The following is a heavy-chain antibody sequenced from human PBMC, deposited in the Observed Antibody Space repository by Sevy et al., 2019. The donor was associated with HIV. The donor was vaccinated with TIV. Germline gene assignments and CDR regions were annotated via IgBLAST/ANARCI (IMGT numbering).Heavy chain of an antibody. D-gene: IGHD3-22*01. CDR1: GFTFSSYG. Sequence: GGSLRLSCAASGFTFSSYGLHWVRQAPGKGLEWVAVISYDGSNKYYADSVKGRFTISRDNSKNTLYLQMNSLRAEDTAVYYCAKGRRFSDYYDSSGHFVFDYWGQGTLVTVSS. CDR2: ISYDGSNK. J-gene: IGHJ4*02. V-gene: IGHV3-30*18. CDR3: AKGRRFSDYYDSSGHFVFDY.